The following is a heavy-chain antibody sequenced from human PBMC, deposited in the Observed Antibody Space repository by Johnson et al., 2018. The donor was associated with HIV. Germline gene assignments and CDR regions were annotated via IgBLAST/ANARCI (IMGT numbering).Heavy chain of an antibody. CDR2: IGTAGDT. CDR3: ASDRLYSSGWYGTDAVDV. Sequence: VQLVESGGGLIQPGGSLRLSCAASGFTVSSNYMSWVRQAPGKGLEWVSVIGTAGDTYYPGSVKGRFTISRDNSKNTLYLQMTSLRAEDTAGYYCASDRLYSSGWYGTDAVDVWGQGTMVSVSS. CDR1: GFTVSSNY. D-gene: IGHD6-19*01. J-gene: IGHJ3*01. V-gene: IGHV3-66*03.